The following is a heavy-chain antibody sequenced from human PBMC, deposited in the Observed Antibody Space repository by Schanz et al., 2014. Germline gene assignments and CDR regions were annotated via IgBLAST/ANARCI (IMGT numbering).Heavy chain of an antibody. CDR3: AKGRFGELSAFDI. Sequence: EVQLVESGGGLVQPGGSLRLSCTASGFTFSSYSMNWVRQAPGKGLEWVSSISGTGGDDTYYADSVKGRFTISRDNSKNTLYLQMNSLRAEDTAVYYCAKGRFGELSAFDIWGQGTMVTVSS. J-gene: IGHJ3*02. CDR1: GFTFSSYS. V-gene: IGHV3-23*04. CDR2: ISGTGGDDT. D-gene: IGHD3-10*01.